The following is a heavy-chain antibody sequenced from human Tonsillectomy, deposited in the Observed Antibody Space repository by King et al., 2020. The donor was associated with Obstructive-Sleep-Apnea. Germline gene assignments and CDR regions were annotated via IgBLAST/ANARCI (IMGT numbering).Heavy chain of an antibody. CDR3: ARDIGEYTYGLGAY. V-gene: IGHV3-7*03. CDR2: INPLGNVK. Sequence: QLVQSGGGLVQPGGSLRLSCAASGFTFGSFWMTWVRQAPGKGLEWVANINPLGNVKNYVDSVKGRFTVSRDNAKNSLDLQVNSLRAEDTAVYYCARDIGEYTYGLGAYWGQGTLVTVSS. D-gene: IGHD5-18*01. J-gene: IGHJ4*02. CDR1: GFTFGSFW.